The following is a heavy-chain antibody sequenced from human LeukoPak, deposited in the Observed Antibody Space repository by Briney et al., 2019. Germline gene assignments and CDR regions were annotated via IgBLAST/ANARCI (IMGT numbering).Heavy chain of an antibody. V-gene: IGHV1-8*03. J-gene: IGHJ5*02. CDR3: ARAPRITMVRGVIYWFDP. CDR2: MNPNSGNT. Sequence: ASVKVSCKASGYTFTSYDINWERQATGQGLEWMGWMNPNSGNTGYAQKFQGRVTITRNTSISTAYMELSSLRSEDTAVYYCARAPRITMVRGVIYWFDPWGQGTLVTVSS. D-gene: IGHD3-10*01. CDR1: GYTFTSYD.